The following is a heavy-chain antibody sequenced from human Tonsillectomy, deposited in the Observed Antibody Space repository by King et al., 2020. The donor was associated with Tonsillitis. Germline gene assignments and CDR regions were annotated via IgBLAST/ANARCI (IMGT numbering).Heavy chain of an antibody. CDR3: AGGGGDGYNDCDD. Sequence: VQLQQWGAGLLKPSETLSLTCAVYGGSFSGYYWSWVRQPPGRGLEWIGEINHSGNTNYNPSLKSRVTISVDTSKKQFSLKLSSVTAAETAVYYCAGGGGDGYNDCDDWGQGTLVTVSP. V-gene: IGHV4-34*01. CDR2: INHSGNT. J-gene: IGHJ4*02. CDR1: GGSFSGYY. D-gene: IGHD5-24*01.